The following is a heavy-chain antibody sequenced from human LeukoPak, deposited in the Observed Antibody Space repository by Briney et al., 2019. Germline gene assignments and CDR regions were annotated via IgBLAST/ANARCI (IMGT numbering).Heavy chain of an antibody. J-gene: IGHJ4*02. CDR3: ARVPRWYSSGPNDY. CDR2: FDPEDGET. D-gene: IGHD6-25*01. V-gene: IGHV1-24*01. CDR1: GYTLTELS. Sequence: GASVKVSCKVSGYTLTELSMHWVRQAPGKGLEWMGGFDPEDGETIYAQKFQGRVTMTEDTSTSTAYMELRSLRSDDTAVYYCARVPRWYSSGPNDYWGQGTLVTVSS.